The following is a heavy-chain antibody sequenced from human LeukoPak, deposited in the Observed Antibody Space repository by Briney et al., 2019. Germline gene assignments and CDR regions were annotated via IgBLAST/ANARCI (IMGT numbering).Heavy chain of an antibody. CDR3: APEEDSSGYYYFDY. CDR2: ISGSGGST. V-gene: IGHV3-23*01. D-gene: IGHD3-22*01. J-gene: IGHJ4*02. Sequence: PGGSLRLSCAASGFTFSSYAMSWVRQAPGKGLEWVSAISGSGGSTYYADSVRGRFTISRDNSKNTLYLQMNSLRAEDTAVYYCAPEEDSSGYYYFDYWGQGTLVTVSS. CDR1: GFTFSSYA.